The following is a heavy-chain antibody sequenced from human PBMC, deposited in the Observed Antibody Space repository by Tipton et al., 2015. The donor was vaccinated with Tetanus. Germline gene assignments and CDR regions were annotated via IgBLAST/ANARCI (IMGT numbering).Heavy chain of an antibody. CDR3: AAQKYTGSFFY. V-gene: IGHV4-39*01. CDR2: VYYNGST. Sequence: TLSLTCSVSGGSINSSTFYWAWIRQAPGKGPEWVGTVYYNGSTYYSPSLNSRITISVDSSKSQFSLKVKSVTAADTAVYYCAAQKYTGSFFYWGQGTLVTVTS. J-gene: IGHJ4*02. D-gene: IGHD1-26*01. CDR1: GGSINSSTFY.